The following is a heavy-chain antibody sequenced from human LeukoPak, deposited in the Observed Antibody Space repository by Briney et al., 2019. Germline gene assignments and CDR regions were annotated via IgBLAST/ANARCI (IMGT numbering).Heavy chain of an antibody. D-gene: IGHD1-26*01. V-gene: IGHV1-2*02. Sequence: GASVKVSCKASGYTFTGYCLHWVRQAPGQGLEWMGWINPNSGGTNYAQKFQGRVTMTRDTSISTAYMELSRLRSDDTAVYYCASRGSFDYYYYMDVWGKGTTVTVSS. CDR1: GYTFTGYC. CDR2: INPNSGGT. CDR3: ASRGSFDYYYYMDV. J-gene: IGHJ6*03.